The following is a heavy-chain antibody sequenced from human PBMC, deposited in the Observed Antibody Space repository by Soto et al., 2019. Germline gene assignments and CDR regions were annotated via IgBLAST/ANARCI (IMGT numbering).Heavy chain of an antibody. CDR1: GGSFSGYY. V-gene: IGHV4-34*01. CDR2: INHSGST. CDR3: ARGVTQEKYCSGGSCYPPDYYYYMDV. J-gene: IGHJ6*03. Sequence: SETLSLTCAVYGGSFSGYYWSWIRQPPGKGLEWIGEINHSGSTNYNPSLKSRVTISVDTSKNQYSLMLSSVTAADTSVYYCARGVTQEKYCSGGSCYPPDYYYYMDVWGKGTPVTVSS. D-gene: IGHD2-15*01.